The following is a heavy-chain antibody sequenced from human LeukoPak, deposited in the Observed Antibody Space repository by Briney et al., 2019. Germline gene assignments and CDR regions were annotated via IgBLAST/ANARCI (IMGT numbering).Heavy chain of an antibody. CDR1: GYTFTSYD. D-gene: IGHD3-9*01. V-gene: IGHV1-8*03. CDR3: ARKRRDYDILTGYYYYMDV. Sequence: ASVKVSCKASGYTFTSYDINWVRQATGQGLEWMGWMNPNSGNTGYAQKFQGRVTITRNTSISTAYMELSSLRSEDTAVYYCARKRRDYDILTGYYYYMDVWGKGTTVTISS. J-gene: IGHJ6*03. CDR2: MNPNSGNT.